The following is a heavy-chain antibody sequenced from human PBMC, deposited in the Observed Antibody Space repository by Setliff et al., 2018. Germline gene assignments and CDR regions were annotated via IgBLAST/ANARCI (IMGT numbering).Heavy chain of an antibody. CDR3: ARVYSAGYYDSSGYYGSPPYYFDY. CDR2: IKQDGSEK. D-gene: IGHD3-22*01. Sequence: LTCAASGFTFSSHWMSWVRQAPGKGLEWVANIKQDGSEKYYVDSVKSRFTISRDNAKNSLYLQMNSLRAEDTAVYYCARVYSAGYYDSSGYYGSPPYYFDYWGQGTLVTVSS. CDR1: GFTFSSHW. V-gene: IGHV3-7*03. J-gene: IGHJ4*02.